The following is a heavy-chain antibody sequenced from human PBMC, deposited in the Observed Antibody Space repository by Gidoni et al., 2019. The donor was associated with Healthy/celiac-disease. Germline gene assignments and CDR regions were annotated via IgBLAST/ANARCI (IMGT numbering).Heavy chain of an antibody. J-gene: IGHJ2*01. V-gene: IGHV4-34*01. CDR2: INHSGRN. CDR1: GGSFSGYY. D-gene: IGHD5-18*01. Sequence: QVQLQQWGAGLLKPSDTLSLTCAVYGGSFSGYYWSWIRQPPGKGLEWIGEINHSGRNNYNPSLKSRVTISVDTSKNQFSLKLSSVTAADTAVYYCARLRRGYSYGYWYFDLWGRGTLVTVSS. CDR3: ARLRRGYSYGYWYFDL.